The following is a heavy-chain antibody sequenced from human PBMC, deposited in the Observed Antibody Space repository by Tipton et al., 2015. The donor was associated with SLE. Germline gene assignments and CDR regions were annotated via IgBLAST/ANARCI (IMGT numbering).Heavy chain of an antibody. Sequence: TLSLTCTVSGGSVSSVGYYWSWIRLQPGKGLEWIGYIYYIGSGSTSYNPSLKSRLTISVDTSKNQFSLKLSSVTAADTAVYYCARDRSRGDGSFDDWGQGTLVTVSS. CDR1: GGSVSSVGYY. CDR2: IYYIGSGST. D-gene: IGHD5-24*01. J-gene: IGHJ4*02. V-gene: IGHV4-31*03. CDR3: ARDRSRGDGSFDD.